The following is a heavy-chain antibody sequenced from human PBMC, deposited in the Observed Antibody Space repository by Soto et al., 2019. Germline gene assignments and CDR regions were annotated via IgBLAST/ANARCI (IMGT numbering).Heavy chain of an antibody. D-gene: IGHD6-13*01. J-gene: IGHJ5*02. Sequence: QEQLVESGGGVVQPGMSLRLSCAASGFSFNGYGMHWVRQAPGKGLEWVAVIWNDGSQEYYGDSVKGRFNISRDSAKNKLYMQMDSLTPEGTAVYYWGGSVGGGTAGRGDWFDPWGQGTLVTVSS. CDR2: IWNDGSQE. V-gene: IGHV3-33*01. CDR3: GGSVGGGTAGRGDWFDP. CDR1: GFSFNGYG.